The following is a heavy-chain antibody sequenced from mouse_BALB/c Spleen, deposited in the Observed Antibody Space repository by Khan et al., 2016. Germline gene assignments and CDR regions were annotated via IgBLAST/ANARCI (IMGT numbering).Heavy chain of an antibody. CDR3: ERIKKIVATYFDY. D-gene: IGHD1-1*01. CDR2: TNPTNGRT. Sequence: QVQLQQPGAELVKAGASVKMSCKASGYSFTSYWMHWVKQRLGQGLEWFAETNPTNGRTYYTEQFKSMATLTVDKSSSNAYMILSVPTFDDSAVYYCERIKKIVATYFDYWGQGTTLTVSS. CDR1: GYSFTSYW. V-gene: IGHV1S81*02. J-gene: IGHJ2*01.